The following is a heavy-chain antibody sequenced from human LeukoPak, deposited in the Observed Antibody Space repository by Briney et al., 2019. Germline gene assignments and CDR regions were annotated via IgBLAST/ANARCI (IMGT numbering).Heavy chain of an antibody. Sequence: GGSLRLSYAASGFTFSSYAMSWVRQAPGKGLEWVSAISGSGGSTYYADSVKGRFTISRDNSKNTLYLQMNSLRAEDTAVYYCARGPSRGEIDYWGQGTLVTVSS. V-gene: IGHV3-23*01. D-gene: IGHD2-2*01. CDR3: ARGPSRGEIDY. CDR2: ISGSGGST. J-gene: IGHJ4*02. CDR1: GFTFSSYA.